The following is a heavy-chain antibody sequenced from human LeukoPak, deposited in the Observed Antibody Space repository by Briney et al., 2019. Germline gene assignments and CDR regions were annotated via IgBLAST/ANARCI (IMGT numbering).Heavy chain of an antibody. CDR1: GLSFSRYE. CDR2: IGTSGDT. CDR3: VREGRGRSGTNAYDI. J-gene: IGHJ3*02. D-gene: IGHD6-19*01. Sequence: GGSLRLSCASSGLSFSRYEMHWVRQGTGKRLEWVSAIGTSGDTFYAGSVKGRFSISRENAKDSLYLQMNSLSAGDTAVYYCVREGRGRSGTNAYDIWGQGTVVSVST. V-gene: IGHV3-13*01.